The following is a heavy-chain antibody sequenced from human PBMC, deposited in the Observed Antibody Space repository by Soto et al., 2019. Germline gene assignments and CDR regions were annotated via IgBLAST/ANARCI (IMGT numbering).Heavy chain of an antibody. Sequence: SETLSLTCTVSGGSVSSGSYYWSWIRQPPGKGLEWIGYIYYSGSTNYNPSLKSRVTISVDTSKNQFSLKLSSVTAADTAVYYCARDPNYGDKGHDAFVICGPTTMVTVS. CDR2: IYYSGST. V-gene: IGHV4-61*01. CDR3: ARDPNYGDKGHDAFVI. J-gene: IGHJ3*02. D-gene: IGHD4-17*01. CDR1: GGSVSSGSYY.